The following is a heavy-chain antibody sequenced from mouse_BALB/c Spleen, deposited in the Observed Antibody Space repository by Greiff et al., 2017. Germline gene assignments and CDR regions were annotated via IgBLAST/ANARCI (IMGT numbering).Heavy chain of an antibody. Sequence: EVMLVESGGGLVQPGGSRKLSCAASGFTFSSFGMHWVRQAPEKGLEWVAYISSGSSTIYYADTVKGRFTISRDNPKNTLFLQMTSLRSEDTAMYYCARSAYDGYYRGYFDVWGAGTTVTVSS. CDR2: ISSGSSTI. V-gene: IGHV5-17*02. CDR3: ARSAYDGYYRGYFDV. J-gene: IGHJ1*01. CDR1: GFTFSSFG. D-gene: IGHD2-3*01.